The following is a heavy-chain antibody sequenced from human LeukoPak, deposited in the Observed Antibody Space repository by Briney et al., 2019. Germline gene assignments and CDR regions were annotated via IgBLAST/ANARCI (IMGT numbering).Heavy chain of an antibody. CDR2: INTNTGNP. V-gene: IGHV7-4-1*02. CDR3: ARGRRDGYNFYYYYYYMDV. D-gene: IGHD5-24*01. CDR1: GYTFTGYY. J-gene: IGHJ6*03. Sequence: GASVKVSCKASGYTFTGYYMHWVRQAPGQGLECMGWINTNTGNPTYAQGFTGRFVFSLDTSVSTAYLQISSLKAEDTAVYYCARGRRDGYNFYYYYYYMDVWGKGTTVTVSS.